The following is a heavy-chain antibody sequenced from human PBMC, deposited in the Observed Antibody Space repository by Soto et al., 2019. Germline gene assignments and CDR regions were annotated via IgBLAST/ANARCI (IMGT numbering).Heavy chain of an antibody. CDR2: MSHSGGT. CDR3: ARVERGTATTVVDAFDI. J-gene: IGHJ3*02. Sequence: QVQLQQWGAGLLKPSETLSLTCAVFGGSVNSGNYYWSCIRQPPGKGLEWIGEMSHSGGTHLNPSLKSRVTISVDTSKNQFSLKMSSVTAADTALYYCARVERGTATTVVDAFDIWGPGTMVTVSS. D-gene: IGHD1-1*01. V-gene: IGHV4-34*01. CDR1: GGSVNSGNYY.